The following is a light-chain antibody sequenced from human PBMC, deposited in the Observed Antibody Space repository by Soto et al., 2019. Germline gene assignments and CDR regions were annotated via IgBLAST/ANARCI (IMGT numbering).Light chain of an antibody. J-gene: IGLJ2*01. Sequence: QSALTQPASVSGSPGQSITISCTGTGSDIGGYNYVSWYQQHPGKAPKLMIYDVTNRPSGVSNRFSGSKSGNTASLTISGLQAEDEADYYCSSYTNSNTRVFGGGTKVTVL. CDR1: GSDIGGYNY. V-gene: IGLV2-14*03. CDR3: SSYTNSNTRV. CDR2: DVT.